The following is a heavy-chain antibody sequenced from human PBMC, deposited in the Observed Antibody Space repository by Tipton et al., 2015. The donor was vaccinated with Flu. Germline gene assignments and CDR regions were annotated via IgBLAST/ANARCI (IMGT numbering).Heavy chain of an antibody. V-gene: IGHV4-34*01. CDR1: GGSVSGHY. J-gene: IGHJ4*02. D-gene: IGHD3-22*01. CDR2: INHSGRT. CDR3: ARDAAYSYDSSGLFADC. Sequence: TLSLTCAVYGGSVSGHYWSWIRQPPGKGLEWIGEINHSGRTDYSPSLKSRVTISVDTSKNQFSLKLSSVTAADTAVYYCARDAAYSYDSSGLFADCWRQGTLVTVSS.